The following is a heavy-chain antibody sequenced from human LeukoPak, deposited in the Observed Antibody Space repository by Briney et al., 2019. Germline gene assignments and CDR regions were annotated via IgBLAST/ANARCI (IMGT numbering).Heavy chain of an antibody. Sequence: GGSLRLSCAASGFTFSSYWMNWVRQAPGKGLVWGSRIASDGSSTTYADSVKGRFSISRDNAKNTLYLQMNSLRVEDTAMYYCARGRPHGNDYWGQGTLVTVSS. CDR1: GFTFSSYW. J-gene: IGHJ4*02. CDR3: ARGRPHGNDY. CDR2: IASDGSST. V-gene: IGHV3-74*01. D-gene: IGHD4-23*01.